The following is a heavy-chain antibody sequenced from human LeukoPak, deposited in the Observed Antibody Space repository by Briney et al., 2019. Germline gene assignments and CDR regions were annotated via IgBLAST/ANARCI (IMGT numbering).Heavy chain of an antibody. J-gene: IGHJ3*02. D-gene: IGHD5-24*01. Sequence: SETLSLTCTVSGYSISSGYYWGWIRQPPGKGLEWIGSIYHSGSTYYNPSLKSRVTISVDTSKNQFSLKLSSVTAADTAVYYCASTDGSDPGTDAFDIWGQGTMVTVSS. CDR3: ASTDGSDPGTDAFDI. V-gene: IGHV4-38-2*02. CDR2: IYHSGST. CDR1: GYSISSGYY.